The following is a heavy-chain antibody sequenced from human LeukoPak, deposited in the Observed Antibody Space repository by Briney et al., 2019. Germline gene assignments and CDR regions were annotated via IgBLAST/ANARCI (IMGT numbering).Heavy chain of an antibody. CDR2: ISSSSSTI. Sequence: GGSLRLSCAASGFTFSSYSMNWVRQAPGKGLEWVPYISSSSSTIYYADSVKGRFTISRDNAKNSLYLQMNSLRAEDTAVYYCARSQGYCSSTSCPGEYFDYWGQGTLVTVSS. D-gene: IGHD2-2*01. V-gene: IGHV3-48*01. J-gene: IGHJ4*02. CDR3: ARSQGYCSSTSCPGEYFDY. CDR1: GFTFSSYS.